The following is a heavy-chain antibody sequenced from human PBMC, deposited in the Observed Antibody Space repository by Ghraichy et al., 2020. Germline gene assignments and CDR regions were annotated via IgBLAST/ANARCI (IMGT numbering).Heavy chain of an antibody. V-gene: IGHV4-39*01. CDR1: GGSISSSSDY. CDR3: ARQPWSGYCRGGSCYEYAFDI. D-gene: IGHD2-15*01. J-gene: IGHJ3*02. Sequence: SETLSLTCTVSGGSISSSSDYWGWIRQPPGKGLEWIGRIDYSGSTYYNPALKSRVTISVDTSKNQFSLKLSSVTAADTAVYYVARQPWSGYCRGGSCYEYAFDIWGQGTMVTVSS. CDR2: IDYSGST.